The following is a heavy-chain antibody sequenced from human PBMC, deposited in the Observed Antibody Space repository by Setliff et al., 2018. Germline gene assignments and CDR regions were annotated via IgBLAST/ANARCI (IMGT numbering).Heavy chain of an antibody. J-gene: IGHJ6*03. CDR3: AREQWLDPPGYYYMDV. CDR1: GGSISSYY. Sequence: SETLSLTCTVSGGSISSYYWSWIRQPAGKGLEWIGHIYIGGSANYNPSLKSQVTMSIDTSKNQFSLKLNSVTAADMAVYHCAREQWLDPPGYYYMDVWAKGTTVTVSS. V-gene: IGHV4-4*07. CDR2: IYIGGSA. D-gene: IGHD6-19*01.